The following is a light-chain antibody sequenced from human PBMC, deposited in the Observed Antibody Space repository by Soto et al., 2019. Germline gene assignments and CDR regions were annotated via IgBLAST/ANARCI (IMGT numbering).Light chain of an antibody. Sequence: DIQLTQSPSFLSVSVGDRVTITCRASQGISSYLAWYQQKPGKAPKLLIYAASTLQSGVPSRFSGSGSGTEFTLTISSLQPEDFATYYCQHLNSYPSLTFGGGTKVEIK. CDR2: AAS. CDR1: QGISSY. CDR3: QHLNSYPSLT. V-gene: IGKV1-9*01. J-gene: IGKJ4*01.